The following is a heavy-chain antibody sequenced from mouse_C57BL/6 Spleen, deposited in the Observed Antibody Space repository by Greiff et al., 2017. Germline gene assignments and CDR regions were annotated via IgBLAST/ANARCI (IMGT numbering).Heavy chain of an antibody. Sequence: VQLQQSGPELVQPGASVKISCKASGYTFTDYYMNWVKQSHGKSLEWIGDINPNNGGTSYNQKFKGKATLTVDKSSSTAYMELRSLTSEDSAVYYCARGSYGYFDVWGTGTTVTVSS. CDR1: GYTFTDYY. J-gene: IGHJ1*03. V-gene: IGHV1-26*01. CDR3: ARGSYGYFDV. CDR2: INPNNGGT.